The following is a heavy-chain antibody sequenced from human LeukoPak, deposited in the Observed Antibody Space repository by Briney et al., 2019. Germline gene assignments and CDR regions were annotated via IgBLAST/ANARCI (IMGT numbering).Heavy chain of an antibody. J-gene: IGHJ4*02. V-gene: IGHV3-23*01. CDR1: GFTFSSYD. CDR3: ARDLVY. CDR2: ISGSDGGT. Sequence: PGGTLRLSCAASGFTFSSYDKSWVRHAPGKGLEGVSAISGSDGGTSYGDSVKGSFTISRENSENTLYPQVQSVRGGDAAVFYPARDLVYWGQGTLVTVSS.